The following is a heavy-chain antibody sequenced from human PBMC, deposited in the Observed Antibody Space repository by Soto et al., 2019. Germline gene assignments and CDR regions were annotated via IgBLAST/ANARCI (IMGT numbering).Heavy chain of an antibody. CDR1: GDSVSSNSAA. V-gene: IGHV6-1*01. J-gene: IGHJ5*02. CDR3: ARARLFYGSAFDP. CDR2: TYYRSKWYN. D-gene: IGHD3-10*01. Sequence: QPLSLTCAISGDSVSSNSAAGNWIRQSPSRGLEWLGRTYYRSKWYNDYAVSVKSRVTISVDTSKNQFSLKLSSVTAADTAVYYCARARLFYGSAFDPWGQGTLVTVSS.